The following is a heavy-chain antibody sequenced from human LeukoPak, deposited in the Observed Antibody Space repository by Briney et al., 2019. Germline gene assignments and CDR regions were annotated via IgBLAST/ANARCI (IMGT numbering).Heavy chain of an antibody. Sequence: SVKVSCKASGGIFSSYVISWVRQAPGQGLEWMGRIIPILGIANYAQKFQGRVTITADKSTSTAYMELSSLRSEDTAVYYCARVEGDYCGGDCYRYYFDYWGQGTLVTVSS. CDR2: IIPILGIA. J-gene: IGHJ4*02. CDR1: GGIFSSYV. CDR3: ARVEGDYCGGDCYRYYFDY. V-gene: IGHV1-69*04. D-gene: IGHD2-21*02.